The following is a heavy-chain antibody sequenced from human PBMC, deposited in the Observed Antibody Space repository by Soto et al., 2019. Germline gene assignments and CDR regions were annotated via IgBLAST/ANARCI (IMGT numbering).Heavy chain of an antibody. CDR1: GFTFSTYI. CDR3: ARGLVLGAFDI. Sequence: GGSLRLSCAASGFTFSTYIIHWVRQAPGKGLEWVAVISYAGSNKYYADSVRGRFTISRDSSMDTLYLEINSLRPEDTAMYYCARGLVLGAFDIWGQVTMVTVSS. J-gene: IGHJ3*02. CDR2: ISYAGSNK. D-gene: IGHD2-21*01. V-gene: IGHV3-30*03.